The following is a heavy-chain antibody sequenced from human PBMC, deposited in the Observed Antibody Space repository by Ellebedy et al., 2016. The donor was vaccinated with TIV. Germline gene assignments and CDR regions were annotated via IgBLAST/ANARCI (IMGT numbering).Heavy chain of an antibody. Sequence: GESLKISXAASGFTFTNYAMSWVRQAPGKGLKWVSVISGRGSTTYYADSVKGRFTISRDNSKNTLYLQMNSLRAEDTAVYYCARGGYDFWSGYCPFDHWGQGTLVTVSS. CDR3: ARGGYDFWSGYCPFDH. CDR1: GFTFTNYA. J-gene: IGHJ4*02. V-gene: IGHV3-23*01. D-gene: IGHD3-3*01. CDR2: ISGRGSTT.